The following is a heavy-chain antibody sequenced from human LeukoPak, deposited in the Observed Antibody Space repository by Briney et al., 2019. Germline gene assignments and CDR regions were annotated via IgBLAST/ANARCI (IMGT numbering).Heavy chain of an antibody. Sequence: PSETLSLTCAVSGYSISSGYYWGWIRPPPRKGMGWIGSIYHSGSTYYNPTLKSRVTISVDTSKNQFSLKLSSVPAADTAVYCCARGYCSSTSCYDNWFDPWGQGTLVTVSS. CDR1: GYSISSGYY. V-gene: IGHV4-38-2*01. CDR3: ARGYCSSTSCYDNWFDP. J-gene: IGHJ5*02. D-gene: IGHD2-2*01. CDR2: IYHSGST.